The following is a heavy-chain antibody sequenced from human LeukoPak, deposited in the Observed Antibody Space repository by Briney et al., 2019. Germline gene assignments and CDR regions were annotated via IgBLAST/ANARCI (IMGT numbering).Heavy chain of an antibody. Sequence: GRSLRLSCAASGFTFSSYAMHWVRQAPGKGLEWVAVISYDGSNKYYADSVKGRFTISRDNSKNTLYVEMNSLRVEDTAMYYCAKDIGRRIFGVAYDAFHIWGQGTMVAVSS. D-gene: IGHD3-3*01. CDR2: ISYDGSNK. J-gene: IGHJ3*02. V-gene: IGHV3-30-3*01. CDR1: GFTFSSYA. CDR3: AKDIGRRIFGVAYDAFHI.